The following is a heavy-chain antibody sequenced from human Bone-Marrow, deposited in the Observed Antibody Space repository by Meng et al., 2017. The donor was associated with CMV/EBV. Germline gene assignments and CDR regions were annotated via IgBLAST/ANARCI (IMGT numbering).Heavy chain of an antibody. Sequence: SETLSLTCAVYGGSFSGYYWSWIRQPPGKGLEWIGEINHSGSTNYNPSLKSRVTISVDTSKNQFSLKLSSVTAADTAVYYCARGRRPRYCSSTCCSHYYYYGMDVWGQGHTV. D-gene: IGHD2-2*01. J-gene: IGHJ6*01. CDR3: ARGRRPRYCSSTCCSHYYYYGMDV. CDR2: INHSGST. CDR1: GGSFSGYY. V-gene: IGHV4-34*01.